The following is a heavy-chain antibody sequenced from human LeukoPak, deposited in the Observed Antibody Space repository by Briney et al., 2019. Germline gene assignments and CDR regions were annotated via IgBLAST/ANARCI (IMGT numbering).Heavy chain of an antibody. V-gene: IGHV4-61*01. Sequence: SETLSLTCTVSGYSNSSGYHWSWIRQPPGKGLEWLGYIYYSGSSNYNPSLKSRVTISADTSKNQFSLKLSSVTAADTAVYYCARVPRSYYYYYYMDVWGKGTTVTVSS. CDR1: GYSNSSGYH. CDR2: IYYSGSS. CDR3: ARVPRSYYYYYYMDV. J-gene: IGHJ6*03.